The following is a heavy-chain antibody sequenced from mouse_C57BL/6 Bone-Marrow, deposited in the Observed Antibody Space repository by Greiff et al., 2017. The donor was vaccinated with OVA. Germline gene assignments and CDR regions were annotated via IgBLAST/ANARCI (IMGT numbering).Heavy chain of an antibody. CDR2: IDPSDSYT. J-gene: IGHJ2*01. V-gene: IGHV1-50*01. CDR3: YYGSSYDY. D-gene: IGHD1-1*01. Sequence: QVHVKQPGAELVKPGASVKLSCKASGYTFTSYWMQWVKQRPGQGLEWIGEIDPSDSYTNYNQKFKGKATLTVDTSSSTAYMQLSSLTSEDSAVYYCYYGSSYDYWGQGTTLTVSS. CDR1: GYTFTSYW.